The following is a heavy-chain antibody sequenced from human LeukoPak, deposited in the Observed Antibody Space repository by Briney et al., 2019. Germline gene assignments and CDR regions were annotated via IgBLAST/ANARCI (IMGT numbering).Heavy chain of an antibody. CDR2: INPNSGGT. CDR3: ATLRRSGWYIGD. CDR1: GYTFTDYY. J-gene: IGHJ4*02. Sequence: ASVKVSCKASGYTFTDYYMHWMRQAPGQGLEWMGWINPNSGGTNYAEKFQGRVTMTRDTSITTAYMELSSLRSDDTAMYYCATLRRSGWYIGDWGQGTPVTVSS. V-gene: IGHV1-2*02. D-gene: IGHD6-19*01.